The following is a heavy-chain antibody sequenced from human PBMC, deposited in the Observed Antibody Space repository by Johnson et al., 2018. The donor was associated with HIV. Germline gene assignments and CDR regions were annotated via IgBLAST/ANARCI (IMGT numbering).Heavy chain of an antibody. J-gene: IGHJ3*02. CDR1: GFTFSNAW. D-gene: IGHD5-12*01. V-gene: IGHV3-15*01. Sequence: VQLVESGGGVVRPGGSLRLSCAASGFTFSNAWMSWVRQAPGKGLEWVGRIKSKTDGGTTDYAAPVKGRFTISIDDSKNTLYLQMNSLKTEDTAVYYCTTGWYSGYDLPNAFDIWGQGTMVTVSS. CDR2: IKSKTDGGTT. CDR3: TTGWYSGYDLPNAFDI.